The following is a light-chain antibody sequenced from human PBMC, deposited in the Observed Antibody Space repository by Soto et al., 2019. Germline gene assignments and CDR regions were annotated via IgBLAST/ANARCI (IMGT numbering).Light chain of an antibody. V-gene: IGKV1-39*01. CDR1: QSISSY. CDR2: AAS. J-gene: IGKJ2*01. Sequence: DLQMTQSPSSLSASVGDRVTITSRASQSISSYLNWYQQKPGKAPKLLIYAASSLQSWVPSRFSGSGSGTDFTLTISSLQPEDFATYYCHQSYSTPPLYTFGQGTKLEIK. CDR3: HQSYSTPPLYT.